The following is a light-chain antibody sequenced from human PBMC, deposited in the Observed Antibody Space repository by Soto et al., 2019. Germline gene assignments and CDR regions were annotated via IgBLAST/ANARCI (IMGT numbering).Light chain of an antibody. CDR2: EVS. CDR3: CSFTSRSTWL. Sequence: QSALTQPASVSGSPGQSVTIPCTGTGTDVGGYNYVSWYQHHPGKAPKLMIYEVSNRPPGVSNRFSGSKSGNTASLSISGLQTEDEADYYCCSFTSRSTWLFGGGTKVTVL. V-gene: IGLV2-14*01. J-gene: IGLJ3*02. CDR1: GTDVGGYNY.